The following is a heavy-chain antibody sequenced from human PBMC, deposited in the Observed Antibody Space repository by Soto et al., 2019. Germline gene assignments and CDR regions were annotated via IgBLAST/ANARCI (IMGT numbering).Heavy chain of an antibody. D-gene: IGHD2-2*02. V-gene: IGHV4-61*01. CDR2: IYSSGST. Sequence: SETLSLTWTVSGGSVSSDTHYWSWLRQPPGKRLEWIGFIYSSGSTNYNPSLKSRVTMSVDTSKNQFSLKLRSVIVADTAVYHCARFVRSCSGTTCYTWVDVWGQGTTVTVSS. CDR3: ARFVRSCSGTTCYTWVDV. CDR1: GGSVSSDTHY. J-gene: IGHJ6*02.